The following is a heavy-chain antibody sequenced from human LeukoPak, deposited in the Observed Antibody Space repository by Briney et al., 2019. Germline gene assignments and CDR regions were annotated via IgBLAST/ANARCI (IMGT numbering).Heavy chain of an antibody. CDR3: ARDSFRSTVELDY. V-gene: IGHV1-18*01. J-gene: IGHJ4*02. CDR2: IRPYNGNT. Sequence: ASVNVSCKASGYTFTTYGISWVRQAPGQGLEWMGWIRPYNGNTNYAQKLQGRVTMTTDTSTSTAYMELRSLRSDDTAVYYCARDSFRSTVELDYWGQGTLVTVSS. D-gene: IGHD4-23*01. CDR1: GYTFTTYG.